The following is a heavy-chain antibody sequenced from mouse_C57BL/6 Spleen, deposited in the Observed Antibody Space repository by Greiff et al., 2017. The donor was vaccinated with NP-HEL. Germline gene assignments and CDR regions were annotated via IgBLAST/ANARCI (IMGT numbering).Heavy chain of an antibody. CDR2: IDPSDSYT. CDR3: ARGAGSPYYFDY. Sequence: QVQLKQPGAELVMPGASVKLSCKASGYTFTSYWMHWVKQRPGQGLEWIGEIDPSDSYTNYNQKFKGKSTLTVDKSSSTAYMQLSSLTSEDSAVYYCARGAGSPYYFDYWGQGTTLTVSS. J-gene: IGHJ2*01. V-gene: IGHV1-69*01. CDR1: GYTFTSYW.